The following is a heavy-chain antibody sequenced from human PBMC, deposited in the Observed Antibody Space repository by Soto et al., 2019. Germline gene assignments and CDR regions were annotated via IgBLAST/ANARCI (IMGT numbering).Heavy chain of an antibody. CDR2: IYPGDSDT. CDR3: ARMGECTYYDFWSPYDY. D-gene: IGHD3-3*01. CDR1: GYSFTSYW. Sequence: PGESLKISCKGSGYSFTSYWIGWVRQMPGKGLEWMGIIYPGDSDTRYSPSFQGQVTISADKSISTAYLQWSSLKASDTAMYYCARMGECTYYDFWSPYDYWGQGTLVTVSS. V-gene: IGHV5-51*01. J-gene: IGHJ4*02.